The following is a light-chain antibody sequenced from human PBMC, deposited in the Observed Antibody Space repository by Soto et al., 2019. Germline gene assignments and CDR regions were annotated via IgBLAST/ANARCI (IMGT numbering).Light chain of an antibody. V-gene: IGKV3-15*01. Sequence: DIVMTQSPESLAVSLGERATINCRASQSVSSNLAWYQQKSGQAPRLLMYGASTRASGIPARFSGSGSGTEFTLTISSLQSEDFAVYYCQQYDNWPRTFGQGTKVDIK. CDR2: GAS. CDR1: QSVSSN. J-gene: IGKJ1*01. CDR3: QQYDNWPRT.